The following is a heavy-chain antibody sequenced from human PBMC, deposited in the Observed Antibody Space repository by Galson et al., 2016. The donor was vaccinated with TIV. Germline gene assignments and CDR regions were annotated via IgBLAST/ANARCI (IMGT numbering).Heavy chain of an antibody. CDR1: GYMFSAHW. V-gene: IGHV5-51*03. D-gene: IGHD3-16*01. CDR2: MNPGDSET. J-gene: IGHJ4*02. Sequence: QSGAEVKKPGESLIISCKASGYMFSAHWFGWVRQMPGKGPEWIGIMNPGDSETRYSPSFEGQVTISADSSISTAYLQWHSLKASDTAVYYCAKGKEYYEFWGQGTLVTVSS. CDR3: AKGKEYYEF.